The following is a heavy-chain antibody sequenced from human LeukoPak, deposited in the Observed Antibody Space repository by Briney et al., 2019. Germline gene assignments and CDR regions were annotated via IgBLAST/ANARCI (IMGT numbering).Heavy chain of an antibody. CDR2: IYYSGST. CDR1: GGSISSYY. J-gene: IGHJ4*02. Sequence: SKTLSLTCTVSGGSISSYYWSWIRQPPGKGLEWIGYIYYSGSTNYNPSLKSRVTISVDTSKNQFSLKLSSVTAADTAVYYCAGHHPRNTVDFWGQGTLVTVSS. D-gene: IGHD2/OR15-2a*01. CDR3: AGHHPRNTVDF. V-gene: IGHV4-59*08.